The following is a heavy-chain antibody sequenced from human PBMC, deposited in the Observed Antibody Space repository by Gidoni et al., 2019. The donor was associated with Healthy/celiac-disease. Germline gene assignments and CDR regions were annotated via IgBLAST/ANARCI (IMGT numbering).Heavy chain of an antibody. CDR3: ARVPGQMATNPADFDY. V-gene: IGHV1-69*01. D-gene: IGHD5-12*01. CDR1: GGTFSSYA. J-gene: IGHJ4*02. CDR2: IIPIFGTA. Sequence: QVQLVQSGAEVKKPGSSVKVSCKASGGTFSSYAISWVRQAPGQGLEWMGGIIPIFGTANYAQKFQGRATITADESTSTAYMELSSLRSEDTAVYYCARVPGQMATNPADFDYWGQGTLVTVSS.